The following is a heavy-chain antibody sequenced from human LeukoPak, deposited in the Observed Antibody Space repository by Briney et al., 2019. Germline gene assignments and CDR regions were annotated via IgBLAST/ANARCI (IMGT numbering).Heavy chain of an antibody. CDR3: ARDPTYYDFWSGYKGYFDY. J-gene: IGHJ4*02. CDR2: IYYSGST. Sequence: SETLSLTCTVSGGSISSSSYYWGWIRQPPGKGLEWIGSIYYSGSTYYNPSLKSRVTISVDTSKNQFSLKLSSVTAADTAVYYCARDPTYYDFWSGYKGYFDYWGQGTLVTVSS. V-gene: IGHV4-39*07. D-gene: IGHD3-3*01. CDR1: GGSISSSSYY.